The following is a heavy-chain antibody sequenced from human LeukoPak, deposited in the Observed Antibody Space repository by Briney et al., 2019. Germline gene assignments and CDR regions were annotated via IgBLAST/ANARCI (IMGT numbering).Heavy chain of an antibody. CDR1: GFSLSTSGMC. CDR3: ARIRKDSSGWYYFDY. CDR2: IDWDDDK. J-gene: IGHJ4*02. Sequence: SGPALVKPTQTLTLTCTFSGFSLSTSGMCVSWIRQPPGKALEWLARIDWDDDKYYSTSLKTRLTISKDTSKNQVVLTMTNMDPVDTATYYCARIRKDSSGWYYFDYWGQGTLVTVSS. V-gene: IGHV2-70*11. D-gene: IGHD6-19*01.